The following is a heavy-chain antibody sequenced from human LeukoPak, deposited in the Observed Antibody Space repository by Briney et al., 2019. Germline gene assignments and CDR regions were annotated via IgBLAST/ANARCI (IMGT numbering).Heavy chain of an antibody. CDR3: ARVNGSYWNYYYMDV. Sequence: PGGSLRLSCAASGFPFSSHWLSWFRQSPGKGLEWVAHINQDGSEKYYVDSVKGRFTISRDNARNSQYLQMNSLRAEDTALYHCARVNGSYWNYYYMDVWGKGTTVTVSS. V-gene: IGHV3-7*03. J-gene: IGHJ6*03. D-gene: IGHD1-26*01. CDR2: INQDGSEK. CDR1: GFPFSSHW.